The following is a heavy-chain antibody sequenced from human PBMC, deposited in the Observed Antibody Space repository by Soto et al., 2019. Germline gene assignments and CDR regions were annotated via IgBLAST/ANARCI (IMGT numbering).Heavy chain of an antibody. Sequence: GASVKVSCKASGYTFTSYGISWVRQAPGQGLEWMGWISAYNGNTNYAQKLQGSVTMTTDTSTSTAYMELRSLRSDDTAVYYCARDPLKYCSSTSCPPYYYYGMDVWGQGTTVTVSS. CDR3: ARDPLKYCSSTSCPPYYYYGMDV. CDR2: ISAYNGNT. CDR1: GYTFTSYG. J-gene: IGHJ6*02. V-gene: IGHV1-18*04. D-gene: IGHD2-2*01.